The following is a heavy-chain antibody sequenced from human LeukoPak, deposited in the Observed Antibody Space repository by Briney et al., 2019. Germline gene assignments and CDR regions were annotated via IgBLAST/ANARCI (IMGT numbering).Heavy chain of an antibody. Sequence: GGSQRLSCAASGFTFSSYAMSWVRQAPGKGLEWVSAISGSGGSTYYADSVKGRFTISRDNSKNTLYLQMNSLRAEDTAVYYCAKDLFGLDPNSAFGVFDYWGQGTLVTVSS. CDR1: GFTFSSYA. CDR2: ISGSGGST. J-gene: IGHJ4*02. CDR3: AKDLFGLDPNSAFGVFDY. D-gene: IGHD3/OR15-3a*01. V-gene: IGHV3-23*01.